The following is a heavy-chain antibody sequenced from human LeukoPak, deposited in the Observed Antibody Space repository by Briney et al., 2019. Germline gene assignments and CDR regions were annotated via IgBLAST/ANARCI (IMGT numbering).Heavy chain of an antibody. D-gene: IGHD7-27*01. CDR1: GGSISSYY. J-gene: IGHJ4*02. V-gene: IGHV4-59*01. CDR2: IYYSGST. Sequence: PSETLSLTCTVSGGSISSYYWSWIRQPPGKGLEWIGYIYYSGSTNYNPSLKSRVTISVDTSKNQFSLKLSSVTAADTAVYYCARDELGIGYFGYWGQGTLVTVSS. CDR3: ARDELGIGYFGY.